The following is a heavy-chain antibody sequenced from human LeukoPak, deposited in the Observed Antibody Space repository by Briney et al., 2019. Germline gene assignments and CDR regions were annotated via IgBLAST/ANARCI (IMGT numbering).Heavy chain of an antibody. CDR2: IIPILGIA. CDR3: ATYSSSWYGPGDAFDI. V-gene: IGHV1-69*04. Sequence: SVKVSCKASGGTFSSYAISWVRHAPGQGLEWRGRIIPILGIANYAQKFKGRVTITADKSTSTAYMELSSLRSEDTAVYYSATYSSSWYGPGDAFDIWGQGTMVTVSS. J-gene: IGHJ3*02. D-gene: IGHD6-13*01. CDR1: GGTFSSYA.